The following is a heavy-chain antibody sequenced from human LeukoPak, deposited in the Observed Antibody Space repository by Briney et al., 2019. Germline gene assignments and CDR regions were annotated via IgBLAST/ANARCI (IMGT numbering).Heavy chain of an antibody. Sequence: GASVKVSCKASGYTFTSYDINWVRQATGQGLEWMGWMNPNSGNTGYAQKFQGRVTMTRNTSISTAYMELSSLRSEDTAVYYCARGRTTVTTGWFDPWGPGTLVTVSS. CDR2: MNPNSGNT. V-gene: IGHV1-8*01. CDR1: GYTFTSYD. CDR3: ARGRTTVTTGWFDP. J-gene: IGHJ5*02. D-gene: IGHD4-11*01.